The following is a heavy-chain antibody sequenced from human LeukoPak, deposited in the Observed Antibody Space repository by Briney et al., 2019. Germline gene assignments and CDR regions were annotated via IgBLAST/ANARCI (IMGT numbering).Heavy chain of an antibody. CDR1: GYSFTNYW. D-gene: IGHD1-14*01. V-gene: IGHV5-51*01. CDR2: IYPGDSDT. Sequence: GESLKISCKGSGYSFTNYWITWVRQMPGKGLEWMGIIYPGDSDTRYSPSFQGQVTISADKSISTAYLQWSTLKASDTAMYYCARHSVFDAFHIWGQGTMVTVS. J-gene: IGHJ3*02. CDR3: ARHSVFDAFHI.